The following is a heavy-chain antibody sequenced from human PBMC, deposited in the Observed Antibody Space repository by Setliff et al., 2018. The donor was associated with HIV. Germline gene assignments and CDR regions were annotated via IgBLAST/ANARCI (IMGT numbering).Heavy chain of an antibody. CDR3: ARDTMWAFDI. Sequence: GGSLRLSCAASGFTLSDYSMNWVRQAPGKGLEWVSFIGGRFDTYYADSVKGRFTISRDDAKKSLYLQMNSLRADDTAVYYCARDTMWAFDIWGQGTLVT. CDR1: GFTLSDYS. CDR2: IGGRFDT. D-gene: IGHD3-10*02. V-gene: IGHV3-48*01. J-gene: IGHJ3*02.